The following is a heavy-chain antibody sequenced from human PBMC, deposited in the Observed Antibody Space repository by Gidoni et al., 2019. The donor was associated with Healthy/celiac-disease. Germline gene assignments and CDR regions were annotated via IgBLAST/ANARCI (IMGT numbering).Heavy chain of an antibody. CDR3: ARDNTNYGMDV. CDR1: GFTFSSYA. J-gene: IGHJ6*02. Sequence: QVQLVESGGGVVQPGRSLRLSCAASGFTFSSYAMHWVSQAPGKGLEWVAVISYDGSNKYYADSVKGRFTISRDNSKNTLYLQMNSLRAEDTAVYYCARDNTNYGMDVWGQGTTVTVSS. V-gene: IGHV3-30*01. CDR2: ISYDGSNK.